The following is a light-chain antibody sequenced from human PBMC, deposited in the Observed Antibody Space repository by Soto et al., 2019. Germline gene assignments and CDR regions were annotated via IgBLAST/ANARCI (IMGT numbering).Light chain of an antibody. Sequence: DIQMTQSPSSLSASLGDRVAIXXRASQSISSYLNWYQQKPGKAPKVXIYAASNLQSGVPSRFSGSGSGTDFTLTISSLQPEDFATYYCQQSYSTPITFGQGTRLEIK. CDR1: QSISSY. CDR3: QQSYSTPIT. J-gene: IGKJ5*01. CDR2: AAS. V-gene: IGKV1-39*01.